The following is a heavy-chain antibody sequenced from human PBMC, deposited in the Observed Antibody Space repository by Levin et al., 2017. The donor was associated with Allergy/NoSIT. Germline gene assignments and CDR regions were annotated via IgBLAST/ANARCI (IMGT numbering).Heavy chain of an antibody. J-gene: IGHJ5*02. Sequence: KASETLSLTCTVSGGSVSSGSYYWNWIRQPPGRGLEWIGHVYYSGSTQYNPSLKSRVAISVDTSKSQFSVKLISVTAADTAVYYCARTSGRGGSPNNWFDPWGRGTLVTVSS. CDR1: GGSVSSGSYY. V-gene: IGHV4-61*01. D-gene: IGHD2-15*01. CDR2: VYYSGST. CDR3: ARTSGRGGSPNNWFDP.